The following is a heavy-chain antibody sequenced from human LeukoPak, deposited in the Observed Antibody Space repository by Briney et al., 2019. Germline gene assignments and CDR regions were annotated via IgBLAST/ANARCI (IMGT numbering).Heavy chain of an antibody. CDR1: GFTFSDYA. CDR3: ARGQIAEIDY. J-gene: IGHJ4*02. D-gene: IGHD1-14*01. V-gene: IGHV3-23*01. Sequence: PGGSLRLSCSSSGFTFSDYAMSWVRQAPGKGLEWVSTVSGSGSATYYADSVKGRFTISRDNSKNTLYLQMNSLRAEDTAVYYCARGQIAEIDYWGQGTLVTVSS. CDR2: VSGSGSAT.